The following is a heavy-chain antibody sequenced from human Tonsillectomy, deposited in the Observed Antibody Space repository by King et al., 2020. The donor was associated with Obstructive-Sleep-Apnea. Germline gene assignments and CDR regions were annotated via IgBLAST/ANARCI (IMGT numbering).Heavy chain of an antibody. Sequence: VQLVESGGGLVQPGGSLRLSCAASGFPFSSYAMSWFRQAPGKGLEWVSGISGSGVSPYYADSGKGRFTISRDNPKNTLYLQMNSLRAEDTAVYYCAKEGGSYWRRHGFDIWGHGTMVTVSP. CDR2: ISGSGVSP. CDR3: AKEGGSYWRRHGFDI. J-gene: IGHJ3*02. V-gene: IGHV3-23*04. D-gene: IGHD1-26*01. CDR1: GFPFSSYA.